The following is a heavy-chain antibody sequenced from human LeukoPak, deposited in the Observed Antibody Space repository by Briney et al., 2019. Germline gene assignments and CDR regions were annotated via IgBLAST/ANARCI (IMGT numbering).Heavy chain of an antibody. J-gene: IGHJ4*02. CDR1: GFTFSSYA. V-gene: IGHV3-23*01. D-gene: IGHD6-19*01. Sequence: GGSLRLSCAVSGFTFSSYAMSWVRQAPGKGLEWVSTISGSGDNTYYADSVKGRFTISRDNSKNTVYLQMNSLRAEDTAVYYCAKAKSSGWPGSNYWGQGTLLTLSS. CDR3: AKAKSSGWPGSNY. CDR2: ISGSGDNT.